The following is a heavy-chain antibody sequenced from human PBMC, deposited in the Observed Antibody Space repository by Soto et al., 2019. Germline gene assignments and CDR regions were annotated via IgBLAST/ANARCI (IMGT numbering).Heavy chain of an antibody. Sequence: GSLRLSCAACGLTLSNAWMSWVRQAPGKGLEWVGRIKSKTDGGTTDYAAPVKGRFTISRDDSKNTLYLQMNSLKTEDTAVYYCTTEIVVVPAAINWNYVLDWYFDLWGRGTLVTVSS. CDR1: GLTLSNAW. V-gene: IGHV3-15*01. CDR3: TTEIVVVPAAINWNYVLDWYFDL. J-gene: IGHJ2*01. CDR2: IKSKTDGGTT. D-gene: IGHD2-2*02.